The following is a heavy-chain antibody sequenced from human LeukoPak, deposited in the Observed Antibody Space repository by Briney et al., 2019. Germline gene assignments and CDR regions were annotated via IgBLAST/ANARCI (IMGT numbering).Heavy chain of an antibody. CDR3: AKVGGGDYYYYMDV. CDR1: GFTFSSYA. J-gene: IGHJ6*03. D-gene: IGHD3-16*01. CDR2: ISGSGGST. Sequence: GGSLRLSRAASGFTFSSYAMSWVRQAPGKGLEWVSAISGSGGSTYYADSVKGRFTISRDNSKNTLYLQMSSLRAEDTAVYYCAKVGGGDYYYYMDVWGKGTMVTVSS. V-gene: IGHV3-23*01.